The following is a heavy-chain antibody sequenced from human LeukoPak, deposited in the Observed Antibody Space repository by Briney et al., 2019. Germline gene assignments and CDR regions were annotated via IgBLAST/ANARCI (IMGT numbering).Heavy chain of an antibody. D-gene: IGHD2/OR15-2a*01. CDR1: GGSISSYS. V-gene: IGHV4-59*01. CDR2: IYYSGST. J-gene: IGHJ6*04. Sequence: SETLSLTCTVSGGSISSYSWSWIRQPPGKGLEWIGYIYYSGSTNYNPSLKSRVTISVDTSKNQFSLKLSSVTAADTAVYYCARDEGIYAGYYYGMDVWGKGTRVTVSS. CDR3: ARDEGIYAGYYYGMDV.